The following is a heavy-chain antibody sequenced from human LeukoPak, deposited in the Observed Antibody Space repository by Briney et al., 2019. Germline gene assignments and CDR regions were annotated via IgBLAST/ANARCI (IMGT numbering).Heavy chain of an antibody. J-gene: IGHJ4*02. V-gene: IGHV4-31*03. CDR2: IYYSGSA. D-gene: IGHD3-10*01. Sequence: SETLSLTCSVSGGSITRGGYYWSWIRQPPGKGLEWIGYIYYSGSAYYNPSLKSRVIISVDTSKNQFSLRLSSVTAADTAVYYCARDFGGLRNWGQGTLVTVSS. CDR1: GGSITRGGYY. CDR3: ARDFGGLRN.